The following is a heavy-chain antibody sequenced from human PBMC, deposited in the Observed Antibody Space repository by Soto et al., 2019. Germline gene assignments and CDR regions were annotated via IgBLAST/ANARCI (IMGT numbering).Heavy chain of an antibody. CDR2: IIPIFGTA. Sequence: ASVKVSCKASGGTFSSYAISWVRQAPGQGLEWMGGIIPIFGTANYAQKFQGRVTITADKSTSTAYMELSSLRSEDTAVYYCARDPIGVNYDFWSGYFTLDPWGQGTLVTVSS. D-gene: IGHD3-3*01. CDR1: GGTFSSYA. V-gene: IGHV1-69*06. CDR3: ARDPIGVNYDFWSGYFTLDP. J-gene: IGHJ5*02.